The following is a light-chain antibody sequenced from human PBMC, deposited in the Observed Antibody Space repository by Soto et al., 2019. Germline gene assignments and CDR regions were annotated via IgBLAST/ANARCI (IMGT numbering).Light chain of an antibody. CDR3: QSYDSTLSVLV. CDR2: GNI. V-gene: IGLV1-40*01. CDR1: SSNIGEDYD. Sequence: QSVLTQPPSVSGAPGQRVTISCTGSSSNIGEDYDVHWYQQLPGTAPKVLIYGNINRPSGVPDRFSGSRSDTSASLTITGLQAEDEADYYCQSYDSTLSVLVFGGGTKVTVL. J-gene: IGLJ2*01.